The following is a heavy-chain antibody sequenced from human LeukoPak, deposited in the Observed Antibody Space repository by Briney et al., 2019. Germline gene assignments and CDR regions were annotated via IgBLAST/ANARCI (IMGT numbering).Heavy chain of an antibody. D-gene: IGHD6-13*01. V-gene: IGHV3-30*04. CDR1: GFTFSSYA. CDR3: ARQRSGPDTSSQYYYYYMDV. CDR2: ISYDGSNK. Sequence: GGSLRLSCAASGFTFSSYAMYWVRQAPGKGLEWVAVISYDGSNKYYADSVKGRFTISRDNSKNTLYLQMNGLRAEDTAVYYCARQRSGPDTSSQYYYYYMDVWGKGTTVTVSS. J-gene: IGHJ6*03.